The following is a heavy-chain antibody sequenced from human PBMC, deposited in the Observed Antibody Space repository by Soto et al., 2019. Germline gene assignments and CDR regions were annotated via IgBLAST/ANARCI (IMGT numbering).Heavy chain of an antibody. V-gene: IGHV4-4*02. CDR3: AGWGAYNWNGPGY. CDR1: GGSISSSYW. CDR2: IYHSGST. Sequence: QVQLQESGPGLVKPSGTLSLTCAVSGGSISSSYWWSWVRQPPGKGLEWIGAIYHSGSTNYNPTRKSQVTISVDKSKNHFSLKLSAVTAADTAVYYCAGWGAYNWNGPGYWGQGTLVTVSS. D-gene: IGHD1-20*01. J-gene: IGHJ4*02.